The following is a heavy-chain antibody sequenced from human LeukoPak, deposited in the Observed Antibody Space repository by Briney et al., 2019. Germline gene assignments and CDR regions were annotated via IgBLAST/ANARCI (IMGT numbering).Heavy chain of an antibody. CDR2: IWYDGSNK. V-gene: IGHV3-33*01. CDR3: ARDTGGSYYFDY. Sequence: GRSLRLSCAASGFTFSSYGMHWVRPAPGKGLEWVAVIWYDGSNKYYADSVKGRFTISRDNSKNTLYLQMNRLRAEDTAVYYCARDTGGSYYFDYWGQGTLVTVSS. CDR1: GFTFSSYG. D-gene: IGHD1-26*01. J-gene: IGHJ4*02.